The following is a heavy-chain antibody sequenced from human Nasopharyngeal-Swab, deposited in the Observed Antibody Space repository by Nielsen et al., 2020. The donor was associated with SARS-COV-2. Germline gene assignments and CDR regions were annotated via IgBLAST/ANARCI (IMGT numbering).Heavy chain of an antibody. V-gene: IGHV4-30-4*01. CDR1: GASINSRDYY. CDR3: ARDTNYGGESLSGTFDI. D-gene: IGHD4-23*01. J-gene: IGHJ3*02. Sequence: SETLSLTCTVSGASINSRDYYWSWIRQPPGKGLEWIGYIYYSGSTYYDPSLKSRVTISMDTSKNHFSLNMTSVSAAGTAVYYCARDTNYGGESLSGTFDIWGQGTMVTVSS. CDR2: IYYSGST.